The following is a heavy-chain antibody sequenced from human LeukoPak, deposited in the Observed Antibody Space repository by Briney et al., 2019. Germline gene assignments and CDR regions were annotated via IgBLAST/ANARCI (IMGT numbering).Heavy chain of an antibody. CDR3: ARGRSSSWYLSGWDV. CDR2: INSDGSST. CDR1: GFTFSSYW. Sequence: GGSLRLSCAASGFTFSSYWMHWVRQAPGKGLVWVSRINSDGSSTSYADSVKGRFTISRDNAKNTLYLQMNSLRAEDTAVYYCARGRSSSWYLSGWDVWGKGTTVTVSS. V-gene: IGHV3-74*01. D-gene: IGHD6-13*01. J-gene: IGHJ6*04.